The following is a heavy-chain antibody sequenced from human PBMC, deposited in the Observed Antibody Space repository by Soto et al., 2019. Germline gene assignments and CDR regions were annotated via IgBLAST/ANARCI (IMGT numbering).Heavy chain of an antibody. CDR3: GKDISPGGMDV. Sequence: EVQLVESGGGLVQPGGSLRLSCAGSGATLQDYAMHWVRQAPGKGLEWVSGIYYNSNRIDYADSVKGRITISRDNARNALYLQMNSLTTEDTAFYYCGKDISPGGMDVWGRGIMVTVSS. CDR2: IYYNSNRI. V-gene: IGHV3-9*01. J-gene: IGHJ6*04. CDR1: GATLQDYA.